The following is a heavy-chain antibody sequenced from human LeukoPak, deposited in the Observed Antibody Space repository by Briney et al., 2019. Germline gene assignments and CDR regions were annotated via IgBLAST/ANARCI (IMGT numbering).Heavy chain of an antibody. V-gene: IGHV4-39*07. D-gene: IGHD3-22*01. CDR1: GGSISGSSYY. Sequence: PSETLSLTCTVSGGSISGSSYYWGWIRQPPGKGLEWIGSIYYSGSTYYNPSLKSRVTISVDTSTNQLSLKLSSVTAAGTAVYYCARGVGYYYDSSGYHFDYWGQGTLVTVST. CDR2: IYYSGST. CDR3: ARGVGYYYDSSGYHFDY. J-gene: IGHJ4*02.